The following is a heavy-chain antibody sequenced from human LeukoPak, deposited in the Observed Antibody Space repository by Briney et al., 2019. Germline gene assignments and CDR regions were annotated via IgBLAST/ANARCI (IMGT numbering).Heavy chain of an antibody. CDR1: GDSISISSYY. V-gene: IGHV4-61*01. CDR2: IYYSGST. J-gene: IGHJ4*02. D-gene: IGHD1-26*01. Sequence: PSETLSLTCTVSGDSISISSYYWSWIRQPPGKGLEWIGYIYYSGSTNYNPSLKSRVTISVDTSKNQFSLKLSSVTAADTAVYYCARVRWELLPSYYFDYWGQGTLVTVSS. CDR3: ARVRWELLPSYYFDY.